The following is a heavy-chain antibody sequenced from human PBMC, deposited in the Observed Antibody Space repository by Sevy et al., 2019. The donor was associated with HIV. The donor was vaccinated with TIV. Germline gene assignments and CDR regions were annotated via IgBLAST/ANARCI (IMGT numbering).Heavy chain of an antibody. J-gene: IGHJ5*02. Sequence: SETLSLTCTVSSGSISSYYWSWIRQPPGKGLEYIGYIHSSGTTNYNPSLKSPVTISVATSKNQFSLNLRSVTAAVTAVYYCTRAPPVRSGDDSLNWFDPWGQGTLVTVSS. CDR2: IHSSGTT. CDR1: SGSISSYY. CDR3: TRAPPVRSGDDSLNWFDP. D-gene: IGHD5-12*01. V-gene: IGHV4-59*01.